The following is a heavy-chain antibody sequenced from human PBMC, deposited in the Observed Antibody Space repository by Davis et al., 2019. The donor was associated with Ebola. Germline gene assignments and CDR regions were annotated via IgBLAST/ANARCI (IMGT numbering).Heavy chain of an antibody. Sequence: GESLKISCAASGFTFSSYWMHWVRQAPGKGLMWVSRLDSDGSNINYADSVKGRFTISRDNAKNTVYLQIDSLRAEDTAVYYCARGGSYHWSEYFQHWGQGTLVTVSS. CDR2: LDSDGSNI. CDR3: ARGGSYHWSEYFQH. V-gene: IGHV3-74*01. CDR1: GFTFSSYW. J-gene: IGHJ1*01. D-gene: IGHD3-16*02.